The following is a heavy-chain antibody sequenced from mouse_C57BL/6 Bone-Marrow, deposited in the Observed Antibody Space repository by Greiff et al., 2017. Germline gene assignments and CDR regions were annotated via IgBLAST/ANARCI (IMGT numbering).Heavy chain of an antibody. V-gene: IGHV1-82*01. D-gene: IGHD1-2*01. CDR3: ARVGDEYGDPAWFAY. CDR1: GYAFSSSW. J-gene: IGHJ3*01. CDR2: IYPGDGDT. Sequence: QVQLQQSGPELVKPGASVKISCKASGYAFSSSWMNWVKQRPGKGLEWIGRIYPGDGDTNYNGKFKGKATLTADKSSSTAYMQLSSLTSKDSAVDFGARVGDEYGDPAWFAYWGQGTLVTVSA.